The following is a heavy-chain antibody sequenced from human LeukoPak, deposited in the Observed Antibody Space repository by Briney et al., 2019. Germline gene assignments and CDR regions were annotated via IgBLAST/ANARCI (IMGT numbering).Heavy chain of an antibody. V-gene: IGHV1-69*05. Sequence: ASVKVSCKASGGTFSSYAISWVRQAPGQGLEWMGGIIPTFGTANYAQKFQGRVTITTDESTSTAYMELSSLRSEDTAVYYCASRNPYSSSWNYYYMDVWGKGTTVTVSS. J-gene: IGHJ6*03. CDR1: GGTFSSYA. D-gene: IGHD6-13*01. CDR3: ASRNPYSSSWNYYYMDV. CDR2: IIPTFGTA.